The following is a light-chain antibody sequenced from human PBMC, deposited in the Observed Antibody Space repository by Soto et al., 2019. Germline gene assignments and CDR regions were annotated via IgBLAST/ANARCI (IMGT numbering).Light chain of an antibody. Sequence: VLTQPPSASGTPGQGVTISCSGSTTNNGSNYVYWYQQPPGTAPKLLIYRNNQRPSGVPDRFSGSKSGTSASLAISGLRSDDEADYFCATWDDSLNGFYVFGTGTKVTVL. V-gene: IGLV1-47*01. CDR2: RNN. CDR1: TTNNGSNY. J-gene: IGLJ1*01. CDR3: ATWDDSLNGFYV.